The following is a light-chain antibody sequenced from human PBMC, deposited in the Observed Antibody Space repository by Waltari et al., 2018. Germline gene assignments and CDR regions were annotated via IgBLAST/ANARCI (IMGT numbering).Light chain of an antibody. J-gene: IGKJ4*01. CDR1: QSINMW. CDR3: QHYNNYFPLT. CDR2: KAS. Sequence: DIQMTQSPSTLSASVGDRVTIPCRASQSINMWLAWYQQKPGKAPKLLIYKASNLESGVPSRFSGSGSATEFTLTISSLQPDDFATYYCQHYNNYFPLTFGGGTKVEVK. V-gene: IGKV1-5*03.